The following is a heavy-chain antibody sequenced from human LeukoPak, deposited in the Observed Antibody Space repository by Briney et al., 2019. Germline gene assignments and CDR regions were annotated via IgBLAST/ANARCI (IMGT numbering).Heavy chain of an antibody. J-gene: IGHJ5*02. CDR3: AKSRSSGWYVVWFDP. V-gene: IGHV3-53*01. D-gene: IGHD6-19*01. CDR1: GFTVSSNS. CDR2: IYSDNT. Sequence: GGSLRLSCTVSGFTVSSNSMSWVRQAPGKGLEWVSFIYSDNTHYSDSVKGRFTISRDNSKNTLYLQMNSLRAEDTAVYYCAKSRSSGWYVVWFDPWGQGTLVTVSS.